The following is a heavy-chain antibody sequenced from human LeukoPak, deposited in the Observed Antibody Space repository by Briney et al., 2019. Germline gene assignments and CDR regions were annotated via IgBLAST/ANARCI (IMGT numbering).Heavy chain of an antibody. D-gene: IGHD3-3*01. CDR1: GDTLSSHG. Sequence: ASVKVSCKASGDTLSSHGISWVRQAPGQGLEWMGWISAYNGNTNYAQKLQGRVTMTTDTSTSTAYMELRSLRSDDTAVYYCARDYRFLEWLFDYWGQGTLVTVSS. CDR3: ARDYRFLEWLFDY. J-gene: IGHJ4*02. V-gene: IGHV1-18*01. CDR2: ISAYNGNT.